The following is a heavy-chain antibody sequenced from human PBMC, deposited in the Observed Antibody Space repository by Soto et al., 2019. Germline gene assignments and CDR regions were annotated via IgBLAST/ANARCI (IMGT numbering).Heavy chain of an antibody. Sequence: PGGSLRLSCAASGFTFSSYAMSWVRQAPGKGLEWVSAISGSGGSTYYADSVKGRFTISRDNSKNTLYLQMNSLRAEDTAVYYCAKDGVVYCGGDPGCYFDYWGQGTLVTVS. CDR3: AKDGVVYCGGDPGCYFDY. J-gene: IGHJ4*02. CDR2: ISGSGGST. V-gene: IGHV3-23*01. CDR1: GFTFSSYA. D-gene: IGHD2-21*02.